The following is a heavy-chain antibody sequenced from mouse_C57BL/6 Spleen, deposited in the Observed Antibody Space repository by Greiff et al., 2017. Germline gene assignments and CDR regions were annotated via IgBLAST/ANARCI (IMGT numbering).Heavy chain of an antibody. J-gene: IGHJ4*01. CDR2: IYPGNSDT. Sequence: EVQLVESGTVLARPGASVKMSCKTSGYTFTSYWMHWVKQRPGQGLAWIGAIYPGNSDTSYNQKFKGKAKLTAVTSASTAYMELSSLTNEDSAVYYCTNYYGSEGAMDYWGQGTSVTVSS. CDR1: GYTFTSYW. D-gene: IGHD1-1*01. V-gene: IGHV1-5*01. CDR3: TNYYGSEGAMDY.